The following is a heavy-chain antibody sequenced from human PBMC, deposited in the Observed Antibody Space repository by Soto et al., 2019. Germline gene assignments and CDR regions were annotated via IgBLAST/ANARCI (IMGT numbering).Heavy chain of an antibody. Sequence: VSVKVSCKASGYTFTGYYMHWVRQAPGQGLEWMGWINPNSGGTNYAQKFQGWVTMTRDTSISTAYMELSRLRSDDTAVYYCARSNGDYRNYYYYYYMDVWGKGTTVTVSS. V-gene: IGHV1-2*04. CDR1: GYTFTGYY. D-gene: IGHD4-17*01. CDR2: INPNSGGT. J-gene: IGHJ6*03. CDR3: ARSNGDYRNYYYYYYMDV.